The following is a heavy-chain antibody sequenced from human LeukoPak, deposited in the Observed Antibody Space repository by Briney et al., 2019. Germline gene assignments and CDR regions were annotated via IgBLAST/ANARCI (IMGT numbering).Heavy chain of an antibody. J-gene: IGHJ4*02. CDR2: ISVYNGNT. D-gene: IGHD1-14*01. CDR3: ARNVSAPSDHAGYFDY. Sequence: ASVKLSCKASGSTFTNYGISWVRQAPGQGLEWLGWISVYNGNTNYAQKVQARVTMTTDTSASTAYMELRSLRSDDTAVYYCARNVSAPSDHAGYFDYWGQGTLVTVSS. V-gene: IGHV1-18*01. CDR1: GSTFTNYG.